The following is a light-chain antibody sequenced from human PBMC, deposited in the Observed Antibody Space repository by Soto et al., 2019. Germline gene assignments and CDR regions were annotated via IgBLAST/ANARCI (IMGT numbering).Light chain of an antibody. V-gene: IGKV3-15*01. J-gene: IGKJ2*01. CDR1: ESLSTY. Sequence: EIVMTQSPATLSVSPGERVTLSCRASESLSTYFAWYQQKPGQAPRLLIYGASTKSTGMPARFSGSGSATDFTLSISSLQSEDCAVYDCQSYNDWPFTFGQGTKLEI. CDR3: QSYNDWPFT. CDR2: GAS.